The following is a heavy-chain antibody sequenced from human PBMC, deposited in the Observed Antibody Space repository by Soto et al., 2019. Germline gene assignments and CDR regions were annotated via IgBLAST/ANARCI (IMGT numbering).Heavy chain of an antibody. V-gene: IGHV1-46*01. CDR1: GYTFTSYY. CDR2: INPSGGST. J-gene: IGHJ5*02. Sequence: ASVKVSCKASGYTFTSYYMHWVRQAPGQGLEWMEIINPSGGSTSYAQKFQGRVTMTRDTSTSTVYMELSSLRSEDTAVYYCAREISHDGSGSSFFDPWGQGTLVTV. D-gene: IGHD3-10*01. CDR3: AREISHDGSGSSFFDP.